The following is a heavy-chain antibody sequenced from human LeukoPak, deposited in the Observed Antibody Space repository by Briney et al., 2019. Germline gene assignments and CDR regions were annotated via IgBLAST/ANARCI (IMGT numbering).Heavy chain of an antibody. Sequence: GGSLRLSCAASGFTVSRNYYMNWVRQAPGKGLEWVSVIYSAGSTYYADSVKGRFTISRDNSKNTVYLQMNSLRAEDTAVYYCARGDDYGGAWYYFDYWGQGTLVTVSS. CDR3: ARGDDYGGAWYYFDY. CDR2: IYSAGST. D-gene: IGHD4-23*01. CDR1: GFTVSRNY. J-gene: IGHJ4*02. V-gene: IGHV3-53*01.